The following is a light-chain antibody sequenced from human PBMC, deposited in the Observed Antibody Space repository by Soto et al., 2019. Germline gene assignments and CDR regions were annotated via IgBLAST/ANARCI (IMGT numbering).Light chain of an antibody. Sequence: DIQMTQSPSSLSASVGDRVTITCRASQAIYKNLVWFQQKPGKAPMSLIYAASTLHGGVPSRFIGSGSGTDFTLTISSLQPEDFANYFCQQYHSYPNTFGQGTKLEIK. CDR3: QQYHSYPNT. J-gene: IGKJ2*01. V-gene: IGKV1-16*01. CDR1: QAIYKN. CDR2: AAS.